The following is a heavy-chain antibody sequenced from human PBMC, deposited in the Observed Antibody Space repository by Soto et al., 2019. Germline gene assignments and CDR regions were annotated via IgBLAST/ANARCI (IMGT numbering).Heavy chain of an antibody. V-gene: IGHV3-23*01. CDR1: GFTFKIYD. D-gene: IGHD3-10*01. Sequence: EVELLESGGGWLQPGGSLGLAGFASGFTFKIYDMWWTLQPPGKGLGWVAGISGGGGVTYYADSVKGGLTISRDNSKNTLYLQMNILRAEDTAIYYCAKNRQFRSYYESAGHYDNWGQGTLVTVSS. J-gene: IGHJ4*02. CDR3: AKNRQFRSYYESAGHYDN. CDR2: ISGGGGVT.